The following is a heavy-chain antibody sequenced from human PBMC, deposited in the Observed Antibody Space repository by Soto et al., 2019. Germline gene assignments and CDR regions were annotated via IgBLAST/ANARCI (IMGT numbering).Heavy chain of an antibody. V-gene: IGHV3-30*03. Sequence: QAQLVESGGGVVQPGRSLRLSCAASGFTFSSYGMHWVRQSPGTGREWVAVISYDGGLQHYADSVKGRVTISRDNSKNMGLLEMNSLCAEDTAVYYCVTGRGYGHASVPYSWGQGTLVSVSS. CDR3: VTGRGYGHASVPYS. D-gene: IGHD5-12*01. J-gene: IGHJ4*02. CDR2: ISYDGGLQ. CDR1: GFTFSSYG.